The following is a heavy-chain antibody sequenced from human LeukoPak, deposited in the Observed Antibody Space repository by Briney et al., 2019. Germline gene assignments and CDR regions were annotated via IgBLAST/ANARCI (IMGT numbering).Heavy chain of an antibody. D-gene: IGHD1-1*01. CDR1: GYTFTSYA. CDR3: ARGSWTN. CDR2: INAGNGNT. Sequence: ASVKVSCKAPGYTFTSYAMHWVRQAPGQRLEWMGWINAGNGNTKHSQKFQGRVTITRDTSASTAYMELSSLRSEDTAVYYCARGSWTNWGQGTLVTVSS. V-gene: IGHV1-3*01. J-gene: IGHJ4*02.